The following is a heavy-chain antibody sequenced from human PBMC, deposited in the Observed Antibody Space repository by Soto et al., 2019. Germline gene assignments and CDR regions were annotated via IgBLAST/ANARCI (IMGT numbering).Heavy chain of an antibody. CDR1: GFTVSSNY. Sequence: GGSLRLSCAASGFTVSSNYMNWVRQAPGKGLEWVSPIYSSGNTHYTDSVKGRFIISRDNSKNTLYLQMNSLRAEDTAVYYCARDQDAFDIWGQRTMVTVSS. CDR3: ARDQDAFDI. V-gene: IGHV3-66*01. CDR2: IYSSGNT. J-gene: IGHJ3*02.